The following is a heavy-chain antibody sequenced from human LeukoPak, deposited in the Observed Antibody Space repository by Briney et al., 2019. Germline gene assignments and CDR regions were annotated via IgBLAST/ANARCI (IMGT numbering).Heavy chain of an antibody. CDR3: ARGRGSGYYFYY. V-gene: IGHV4-39*07. CDR2: INHSGST. D-gene: IGHD3-22*01. Sequence: SETLSLTCTVSGGSISSSSYYWSWIRQPPGKGLEWIGEINHSGSTNYNPSLKSRVTISVDTSKNQFSLKLSSVTAADTAVYYCARGRGSGYYFYYWGQGTLVTVSS. CDR1: GGSISSSSYY. J-gene: IGHJ4*02.